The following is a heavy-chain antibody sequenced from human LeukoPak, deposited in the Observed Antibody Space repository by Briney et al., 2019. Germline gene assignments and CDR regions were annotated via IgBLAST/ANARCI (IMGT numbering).Heavy chain of an antibody. CDR2: ISGGAGRT. D-gene: IGHD2-21*01. CDR3: AKYSWLDPRPFIFVY. V-gene: IGHV3-23*01. J-gene: IGHJ4*02. Sequence: RQAPGKGLEWVSGISGGAGRTFYADSVKGRFSISRDNSKNTLSLQMNSLRADDTALNYWAKYSWLDPRPFIFVYRGQGILVTVSS.